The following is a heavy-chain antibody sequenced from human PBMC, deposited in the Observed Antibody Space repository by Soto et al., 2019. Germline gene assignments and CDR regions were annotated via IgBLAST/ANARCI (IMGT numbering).Heavy chain of an antibody. CDR3: VKDMSSYYDSSGYFNY. J-gene: IGHJ4*02. CDR1: GFIFEDYA. CDR2: ISWNSYTI. Sequence: GGSLRLSWAASGFIFEDYAMHWVRQAPGKGLEWVSGISWNSYTIGYADSVKGRFTISRDNAKNSLSLQMNSLRAEDTALYYCVKDMSSYYDSSGYFNYWGQGTPVTVSS. V-gene: IGHV3-9*01. D-gene: IGHD3-22*01.